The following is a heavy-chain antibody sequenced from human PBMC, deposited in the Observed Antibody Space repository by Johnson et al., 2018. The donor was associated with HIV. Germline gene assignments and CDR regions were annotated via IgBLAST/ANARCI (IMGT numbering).Heavy chain of an antibody. V-gene: IGHV3-30*18. CDR1: GFTFSSFG. J-gene: IGHJ3*02. CDR3: AKEGSSSPWAFDI. D-gene: IGHD2-15*01. CDR2: VSDHGRTT. Sequence: VQLVESGGGVVQPGRSLRLSCAASGFTFSSFGMHWVRQAPGKGLEWVAVVSDHGRTTYFADSVKGRFTISRDNSKNTLYQQMNNLRPEDTALDYCAKEGSSSPWAFDIWGQGTMVTVSS.